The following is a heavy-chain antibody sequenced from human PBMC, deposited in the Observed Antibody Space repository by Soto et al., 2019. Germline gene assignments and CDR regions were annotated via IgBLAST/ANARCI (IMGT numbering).Heavy chain of an antibody. CDR1: GYTFFSYG. CDR2: ISSYNGDT. D-gene: IGHD4-4*01. Sequence: QVQLVQSGAEVKKAGASVTVSCKASGYTFFSYGISWVRQAPGQGLAWMGWISSYNGDTNYALNLQGRVSMTTDTSTSTAYMELRSLKSDDTAVYYCASALRTLSPSRFTVTALDNWGQGTLVTVSS. CDR3: ASALRTLSPSRFTVTALDN. J-gene: IGHJ4*02. V-gene: IGHV1-18*01.